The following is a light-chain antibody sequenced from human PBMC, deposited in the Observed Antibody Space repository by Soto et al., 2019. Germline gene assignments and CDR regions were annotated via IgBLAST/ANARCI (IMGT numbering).Light chain of an antibody. CDR3: QQYGSSYT. J-gene: IGKJ2*01. Sequence: EIVLTQSPGTLSLSPGDRATLSCRASQSVSSSYLAWYQQKGGQAPRLLIYGASRRATGTPDRFSGSGSGTDFTITISRLEPEDFTVYYCQQYGSSYTFGQGTKLEI. CDR2: GAS. CDR1: QSVSSSY. V-gene: IGKV3-20*01.